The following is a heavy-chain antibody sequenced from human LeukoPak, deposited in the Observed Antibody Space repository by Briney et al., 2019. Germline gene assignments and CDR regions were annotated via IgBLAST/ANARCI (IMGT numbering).Heavy chain of an antibody. V-gene: IGHV3-30*18. CDR3: AKDASPTVTTAYWYFDL. CDR2: ISYDGTNK. CDR1: GFTFSSYG. Sequence: GGSLRLSCAASGFTFSSYGMHWVRQAPGKGLEWVAVISYDGTNKYYADSVKGRFTISRDNSKNTLYLQMNSLRAEDTAVYYCAKDASPTVTTAYWYFDLWGCGTLVTVSS. J-gene: IGHJ2*01. D-gene: IGHD4-17*01.